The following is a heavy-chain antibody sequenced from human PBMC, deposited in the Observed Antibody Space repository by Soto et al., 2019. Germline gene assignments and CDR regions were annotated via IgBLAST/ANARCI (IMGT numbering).Heavy chain of an antibody. Sequence: PGGSLRLSCATSGFIFSNYWMHWVRQAPGKGLVWVSRINSDGSSTSYADSLKGRFTMSRDNARNTLYLQMNSLRAEDTAVYYCARGRYSCGLESYYYYGLDVWGQGNTVTVSS. CDR2: INSDGSST. D-gene: IGHD5-18*01. CDR3: ARGRYSCGLESYYYYGLDV. J-gene: IGHJ6*02. V-gene: IGHV3-74*01. CDR1: GFIFSNYW.